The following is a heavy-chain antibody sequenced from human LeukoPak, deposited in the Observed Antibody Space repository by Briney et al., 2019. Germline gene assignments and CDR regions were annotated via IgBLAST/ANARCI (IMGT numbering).Heavy chain of an antibody. J-gene: IGHJ3*02. CDR1: GFTFSSYS. V-gene: IGHV3-21*01. CDR2: ISSSSSYI. Sequence: PGGSLRLSCAASGFTFSSYSMNWVRQAPGKGLEWVSSISSSSSYIYYADSVKGRFTISRDNAKNSLYLQMNSLRAEDTAVYYCAICLGYYYDAFGIWGQGTMVTVSS. D-gene: IGHD3-3*01. CDR3: AICLGYYYDAFGI.